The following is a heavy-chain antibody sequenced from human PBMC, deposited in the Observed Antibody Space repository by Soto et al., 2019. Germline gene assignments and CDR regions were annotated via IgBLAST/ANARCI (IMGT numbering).Heavy chain of an antibody. CDR2: INPNSGGT. CDR1: GYTFTGYY. J-gene: IGHJ6*02. V-gene: IGHV1-2*04. Sequence: ASVKVSCKASGYTFTGYYMHWVRQAPGQGLEWMGWINPNSGGTNYAQKFQGWVTMTRDTSISTAYMELSRLRSDDTAVYYCAREGRSSSPYYYYGMDVPGQGTRGTAP. CDR3: AREGRSSSPYYYYGMDV. D-gene: IGHD6-6*01.